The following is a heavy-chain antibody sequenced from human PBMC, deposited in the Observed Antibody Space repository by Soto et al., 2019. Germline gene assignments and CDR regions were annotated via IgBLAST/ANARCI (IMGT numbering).Heavy chain of an antibody. CDR3: ARGHSTDCSNGVCSFFYNHEMDV. V-gene: IGHV1-2*04. Sequence: GASVKVSCKASGYSFADYHIHWVRQAPGQGLEWLGRINPKSGGTSTAQKFQGWVTMTRDRSISTVYMELTRLRSDDTAVYFCARGHSTDCSNGVCSFFYNHEMDVWGQGTTVTVSS. J-gene: IGHJ6*02. D-gene: IGHD2-8*01. CDR2: INPKSGGT. CDR1: GYSFADYH.